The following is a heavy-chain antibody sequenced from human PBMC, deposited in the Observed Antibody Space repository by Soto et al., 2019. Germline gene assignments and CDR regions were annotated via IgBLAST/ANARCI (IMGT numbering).Heavy chain of an antibody. CDR1: GYSFTIYC. Sequence: GESLKMSCDCSGYSFTIYCIGLVVQMPGKGLEWMGIIYPGDSDTRYSPSFQGQVTISADKSISTAYLQWSSLKASDTAMYYCARIRGRRWLQILYWGQGTLVTVSS. V-gene: IGHV5-51*01. D-gene: IGHD5-12*01. CDR2: IYPGDSDT. CDR3: ARIRGRRWLQILY. J-gene: IGHJ4*02.